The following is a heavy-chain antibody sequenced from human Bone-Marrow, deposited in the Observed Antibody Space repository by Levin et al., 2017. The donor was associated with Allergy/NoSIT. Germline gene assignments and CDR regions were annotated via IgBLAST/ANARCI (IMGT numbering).Heavy chain of an antibody. Sequence: SCAASGFTFSTYGMHWVRQAPGKGLEWVAVISYDGNNRYYRDSVKGRFTISRDNSKNTLYLDLNSVRAEDTAVYYCAKRGGHYYDSNAYFDYWGQGTLVTVSS. V-gene: IGHV3-30*18. CDR3: AKRGGHYYDSNAYFDY. CDR1: GFTFSTYG. D-gene: IGHD3-22*01. J-gene: IGHJ4*02. CDR2: ISYDGNNR.